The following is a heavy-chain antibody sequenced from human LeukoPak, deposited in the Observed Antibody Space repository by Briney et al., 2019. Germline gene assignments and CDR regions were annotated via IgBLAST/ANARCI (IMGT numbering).Heavy chain of an antibody. Sequence: GGSLRLSCETSGFSFSTYWMSWVRQAPGKGLEWVANIRQDGSEKYYADSVKGRFTISRDIAKQSVFLQMNSLRAEDTALYYCARLSAMVRGPEDIFYFEYWGLGTLVTVSS. CDR3: ARLSAMVRGPEDIFYFEY. CDR2: IRQDGSEK. D-gene: IGHD3-10*01. V-gene: IGHV3-7*01. CDR1: GFSFSTYW. J-gene: IGHJ4*02.